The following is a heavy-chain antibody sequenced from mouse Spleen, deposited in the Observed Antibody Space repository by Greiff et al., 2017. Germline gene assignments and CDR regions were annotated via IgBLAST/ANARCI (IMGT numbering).Heavy chain of an antibody. CDR1: GYTFTSYG. V-gene: IGHV1-81*01. D-gene: IGHD1-1*01. Sequence: VQLQQSGAELARPGASVKLSCKASGYTFTSYGISWVKQRTGQGLEWIGEIYPRSGNTYYNEKFKGKATLTADKSSSTAYMELRSLTSEDSAVYFCAREGITTVVRRFDYWGQGTTLTVSS. CDR2: IYPRSGNT. J-gene: IGHJ2*01. CDR3: AREGITTVVRRFDY.